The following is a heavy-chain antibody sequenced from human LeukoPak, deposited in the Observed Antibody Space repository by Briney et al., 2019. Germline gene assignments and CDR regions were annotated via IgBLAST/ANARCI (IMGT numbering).Heavy chain of an antibody. D-gene: IGHD3-9*01. J-gene: IGHJ4*02. CDR2: IYHSGST. CDR3: ARAGYMYYDILTGYYRPTQYYFDY. CDR1: GYSISSGYY. Sequence: SETLSLTCTVSGYSISSGYYWGWIRQPPGKGLEWIGSIYHSGSTYYNPSLKSRVTISVDTSKNQFSLKLSSVTAADTAVYYCARAGYMYYDILTGYYRPTQYYFDYWGQGTLVTVSS. V-gene: IGHV4-38-2*02.